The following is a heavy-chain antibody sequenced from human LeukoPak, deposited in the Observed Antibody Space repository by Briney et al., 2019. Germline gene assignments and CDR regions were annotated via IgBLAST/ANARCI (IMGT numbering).Heavy chain of an antibody. V-gene: IGHV3-30*02. CDR1: GFTFSTYG. Sequence: PGGSLRLSCAASGFTFSTYGMHWVPQAPGKGLEWVAFIRYDGSNKYYADSVKGRFTISRDNSKNTLYLQMNSLGTEDTAVYYCAKGVYGSGTYWYGWFDPWGQGTLVTVSS. J-gene: IGHJ5*02. D-gene: IGHD3-10*01. CDR2: IRYDGSNK. CDR3: AKGVYGSGTYWYGWFDP.